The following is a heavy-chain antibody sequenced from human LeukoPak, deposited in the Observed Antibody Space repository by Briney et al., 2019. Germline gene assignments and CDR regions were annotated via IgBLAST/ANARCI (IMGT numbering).Heavy chain of an antibody. J-gene: IGHJ4*02. Sequence: ASVTVSCKASEYTFTGYYMHWVRQAPGQGLEWMGWINPNTGDTNYAQKFQGRVTMTRDTSIITAYMELSRLRSDDTAIYYCARRRCSGSSCQSYYFDFWGQGTLVTVSS. CDR2: INPNTGDT. CDR3: ARRRCSGSSCQSYYFDF. V-gene: IGHV1-2*02. D-gene: IGHD2-15*01. CDR1: EYTFTGYY.